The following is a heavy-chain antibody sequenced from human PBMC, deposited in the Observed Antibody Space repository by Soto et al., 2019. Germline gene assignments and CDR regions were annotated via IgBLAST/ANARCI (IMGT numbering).Heavy chain of an antibody. J-gene: IGHJ6*02. CDR3: AKGLRAVAGYYYYGMDV. D-gene: IGHD6-19*01. CDR2: ISGSGGST. CDR1: GFTFSSYA. V-gene: IGHV3-23*01. Sequence: EVQLLESGGGLVQPGGSLRLSCAASGFTFSSYAMSWVRQAPGKGLEWVSAISGSGGSTYYADSVKGRFTISRDNAKNTLYLQMNSPRAEDTAVYYCAKGLRAVAGYYYYGMDVWGQGTTVTVSS.